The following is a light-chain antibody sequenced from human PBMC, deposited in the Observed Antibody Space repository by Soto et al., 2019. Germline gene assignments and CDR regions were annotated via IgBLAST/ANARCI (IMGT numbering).Light chain of an antibody. Sequence: DIQMTQSPSTLSASVGDRITITCRASQSISSWLAWYQQKPGKAPKVLIYDASRLESGVPSRFSGSAYGTEFTLTISSLQPDDLATYYCQQYSTYSGAFGQGTKVEI. CDR3: QQYSTYSGA. CDR1: QSISSW. V-gene: IGKV1-5*01. CDR2: DAS. J-gene: IGKJ1*01.